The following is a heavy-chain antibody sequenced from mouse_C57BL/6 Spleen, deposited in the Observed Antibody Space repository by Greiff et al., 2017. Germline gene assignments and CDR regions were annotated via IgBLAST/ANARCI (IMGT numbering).Heavy chain of an antibody. CDR3: ARWDYYGSSH. CDR2: IYPGDGDT. J-gene: IGHJ2*01. Sequence: VQLQQSGPELVKPGASVKISCKASGYAFSSSWMNWVKQRPGKGLEWIGRIYPGDGDTNYNGKFKGKATLTADKSSSTAYMQLSSLTSEDSAVYFCARWDYYGSSHWGQGTTLTVSS. CDR1: GYAFSSSW. V-gene: IGHV1-82*01. D-gene: IGHD1-1*01.